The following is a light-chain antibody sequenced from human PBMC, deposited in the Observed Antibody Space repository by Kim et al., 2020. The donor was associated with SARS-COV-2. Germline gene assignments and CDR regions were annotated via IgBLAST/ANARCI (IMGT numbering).Light chain of an antibody. CDR2: GAS. J-gene: IGKJ4*01. CDR1: QGVGSRY. V-gene: IGKV3-20*01. CDR3: QQYGSSPLT. Sequence: APGESDTLPYRASQGVGSRYLAWCQQRPGQAPRLLSYGASSRATGIPDKCSGSGDGTDFTLTISRLEPEDFAVYYCQQYGSSPLTFGGGTKVDIK.